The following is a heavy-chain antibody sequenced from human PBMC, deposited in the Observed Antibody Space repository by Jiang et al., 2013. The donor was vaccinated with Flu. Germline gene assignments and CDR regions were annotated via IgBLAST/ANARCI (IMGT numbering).Heavy chain of an antibody. CDR3: ARDLRGIATSGTTLFDY. V-gene: IGHV1-3*04. D-gene: IGHD6-13*01. CDR1: GYTFTSFA. J-gene: IGHJ4*02. CDR2: INTDNGNT. Sequence: GAEVKKPGASVKVSCKASGYTFTSFAMHWVRQAPGQRLEWMGWINTDNGNTKYSQKFQGRVTIIRDTSASTAYMELSSLRSEDTAVYYCARDLRGIATSGTTLFDYWGQGTLVTVSS.